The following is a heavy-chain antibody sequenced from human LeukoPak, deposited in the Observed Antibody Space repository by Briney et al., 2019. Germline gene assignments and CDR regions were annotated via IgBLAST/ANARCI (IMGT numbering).Heavy chain of an antibody. CDR2: ISSSSSDI. D-gene: IGHD3-22*01. J-gene: IGHJ4*02. V-gene: IGHV3-21*01. Sequence: GGSLRLSCAASGFTFSSYSMNWVRQAPGKGLEWVSSISSSSSDIYYANSVKGRFTVSRDNAKNSLYLQMNSLRAEDTAVYYCARDRGYDSSGYFPHYFDYWGQGTLVTVSS. CDR1: GFTFSSYS. CDR3: ARDRGYDSSGYFPHYFDY.